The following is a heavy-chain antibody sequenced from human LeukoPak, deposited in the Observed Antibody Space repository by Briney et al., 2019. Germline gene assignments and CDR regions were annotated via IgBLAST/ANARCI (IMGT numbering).Heavy chain of an antibody. D-gene: IGHD2/OR15-2a*01. V-gene: IGHV3-30*03. CDR2: LSYDGSNE. Sequence: GGSLRLSCAASGFPFSSYGMHWVRQAPGKGLEWVAVLSYDGSNEYYADSVKGRFTISTDNSKNTPYLQMNSLRVEDTAVYYCEGIGFYRDYFEYWGQGTLVTVSS. CDR1: GFPFSSYG. CDR3: EGIGFYRDYFEY. J-gene: IGHJ4*02.